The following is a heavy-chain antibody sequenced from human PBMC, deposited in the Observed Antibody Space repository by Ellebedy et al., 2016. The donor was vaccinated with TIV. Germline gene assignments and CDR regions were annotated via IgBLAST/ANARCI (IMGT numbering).Heavy chain of an antibody. J-gene: IGHJ3*02. CDR1: GFTFSRNG. CDR2: IWYDGRDK. CDR3: ADERNRGDLFEGAFDI. Sequence: GGSLRLSCEASGFTFSRNGMHWVRQAPGKGLEWVAVIWYDGRDKYYAESVKGRFTISRDNSKNMLYLQMNSLRAEDTAVYYCADERNRGDLFEGAFDIWGQGAMVTVSS. D-gene: IGHD4-17*01. V-gene: IGHV3-33*06.